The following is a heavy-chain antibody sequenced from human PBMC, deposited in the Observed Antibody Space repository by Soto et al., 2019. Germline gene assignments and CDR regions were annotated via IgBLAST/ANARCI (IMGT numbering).Heavy chain of an antibody. D-gene: IGHD5-18*01. Sequence: LGESLKISCKGSGCSFAGYWITWVRQKPGKGLEWMGRIDPSDSQTYYSPSFRGHVTISVTKSITTVFLQWSSLRASDTAMYYCARQIHDSDTGPNFQYYFDSWGHGTPVTVSS. CDR1: GCSFAGYW. J-gene: IGHJ4*01. V-gene: IGHV5-10-1*01. CDR2: IDPSDSQT. CDR3: ARQIHDSDTGPNFQYYFDS.